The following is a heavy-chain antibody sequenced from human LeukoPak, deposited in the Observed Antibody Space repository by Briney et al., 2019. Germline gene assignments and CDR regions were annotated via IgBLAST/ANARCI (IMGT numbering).Heavy chain of an antibody. J-gene: IGHJ6*02. CDR3: ARGSVLWFGELLTYYYYGMDV. Sequence: QAGGSLRLSCAASGFTFSSYWMHWVRQAPGKGLVWVSRINSDGSSTSYADSAKGRFTISRDNAKNTLYLQMNSLRAEDTAVYYGARGSVLWFGELLTYYYYGMDVWGQGTTVTVSS. CDR1: GFTFSSYW. D-gene: IGHD3-10*01. V-gene: IGHV3-74*01. CDR2: INSDGSST.